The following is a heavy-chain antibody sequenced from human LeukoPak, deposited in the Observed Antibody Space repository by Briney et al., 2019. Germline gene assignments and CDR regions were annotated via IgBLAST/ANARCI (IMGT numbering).Heavy chain of an antibody. CDR3: AKGYSRYDDSDLGAFDI. Sequence: GGSLRLSCAASGFTFSSYEMNWVRQAPGKGLEWVSYISSRASTLYYADSVKGRFTISRDNAKNSLHLQMNSLRAEDTAVYYCAKGYSRYDDSDLGAFDIWGQGTMVTVSS. J-gene: IGHJ3*02. CDR1: GFTFSSYE. V-gene: IGHV3-48*03. CDR2: ISSRASTL. D-gene: IGHD5-12*01.